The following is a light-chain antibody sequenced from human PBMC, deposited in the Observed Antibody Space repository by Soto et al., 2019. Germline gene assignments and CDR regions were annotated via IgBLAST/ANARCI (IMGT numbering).Light chain of an antibody. CDR3: QLYNDWPWA. J-gene: IGKJ1*01. V-gene: IGKV3-15*01. CDR2: AAS. Sequence: EIVMTQSPATLSVSPGERATLSCRASQSVSSNLAWYQQSPGQAPRLLIYAASTRATGIPARFSGSGSGTEVTLTISSLQSEDFAVYYCQLYNDWPWAFGQGTKVEIK. CDR1: QSVSSN.